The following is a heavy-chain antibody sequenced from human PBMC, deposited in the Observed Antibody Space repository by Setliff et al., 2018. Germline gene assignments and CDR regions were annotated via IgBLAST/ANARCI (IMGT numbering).Heavy chain of an antibody. Sequence: GGSLRLSCAASGFTVSSFSMHWVRQAPVKGLDWVATLSDDGTTDYAASVKGRFTISSDGSKNTLYLQMSSLKTEDTAVYYCTRIRAGSAFGMDVWGHGTTVTVSS. J-gene: IGHJ6*02. V-gene: IGHV3-15*05. CDR2: LSDDGTT. D-gene: IGHD2-15*01. CDR1: GFTVSSFS. CDR3: TRIRAGSAFGMDV.